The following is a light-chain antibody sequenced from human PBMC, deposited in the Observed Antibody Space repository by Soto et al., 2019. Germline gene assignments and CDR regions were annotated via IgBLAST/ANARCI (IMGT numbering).Light chain of an antibody. CDR3: QHYGGLWT. V-gene: IGKV1-5*01. J-gene: IGKJ1*01. CDR1: QTITNR. Sequence: DSEMTQSPSTVSASVGDRVTITCRAIQTITNRLVWYQQKPGKAPKVLIYDASTLESGVPSRFSGSGSGTEFILIISSLQPDDFASYYCQHYGGLWTFGQGTKVEVK. CDR2: DAS.